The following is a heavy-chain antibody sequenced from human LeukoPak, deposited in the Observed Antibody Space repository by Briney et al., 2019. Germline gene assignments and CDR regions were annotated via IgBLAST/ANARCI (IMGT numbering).Heavy chain of an antibody. CDR3: AKDPDPDIVVVPAADPPDY. V-gene: IGHV3-30*02. CDR1: GFTFSSYG. D-gene: IGHD2-2*01. Sequence: GGSLRLSCAASGFTFSSYGMHWVRQAPGKGLEGVAFIRYDGSNKYYADSVKGRFTISRDNSKNTLYLQMNSLRAEDTAVYYCAKDPDPDIVVVPAADPPDYWGQGTLVTVSS. J-gene: IGHJ4*02. CDR2: IRYDGSNK.